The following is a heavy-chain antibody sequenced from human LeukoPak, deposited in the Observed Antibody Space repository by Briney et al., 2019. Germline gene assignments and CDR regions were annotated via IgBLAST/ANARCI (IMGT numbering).Heavy chain of an antibody. CDR3: AREGDSSWDAFDI. D-gene: IGHD6-13*01. CDR2: ISSSSSYI. J-gene: IGHJ3*02. Sequence: GGSLRLSCAASGFPFSSYAMSWVRQAPGKGLEWVSSISSSSSYIYYADSVKGRFTISRDNAKNSLYLQMNSLRAEDTAVYYCAREGDSSWDAFDIWGQGTMVTVSS. CDR1: GFPFSSYA. V-gene: IGHV3-21*01.